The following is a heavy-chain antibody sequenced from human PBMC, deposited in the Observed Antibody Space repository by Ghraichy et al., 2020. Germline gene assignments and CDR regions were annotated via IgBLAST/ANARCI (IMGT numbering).Heavy chain of an antibody. D-gene: IGHD4-11*01. V-gene: IGHV1-69*13. CDR3: ARASPTTVTSYYYYGMDV. CDR2: IIPIFGTA. CDR1: GGTFSSYA. Sequence: SVKVSCKASGGTFSSYAISWVRQAPGQGLEWMGGIIPIFGTANYAQKFQGRVTITADESTSTAYMELSSLRSEDTAVYYCARASPTTVTSYYYYGMDVWGQGTTVTVSS. J-gene: IGHJ6*02.